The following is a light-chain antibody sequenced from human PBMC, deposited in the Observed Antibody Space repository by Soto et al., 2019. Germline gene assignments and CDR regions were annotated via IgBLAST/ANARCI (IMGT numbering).Light chain of an antibody. CDR1: QNVHIN. V-gene: IGKV3-15*01. CDR3: QQYETWPRT. Sequence: TVMTQSPDTLSVSPGDTATLSCRSSQNVHINLAWYQQKPSQAPTLLIYGVSARAPGVPARFSGTGSGSEFTLTIRNLQSEDFGVYYCQQYETWPRTFGQGTKVAIQ. CDR2: GVS. J-gene: IGKJ2*01.